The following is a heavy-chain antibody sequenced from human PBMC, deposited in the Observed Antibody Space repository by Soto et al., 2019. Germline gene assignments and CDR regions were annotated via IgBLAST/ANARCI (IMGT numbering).Heavy chain of an antibody. CDR1: GGSISSGGYY. V-gene: IGHV4-31*03. CDR3: ARGLGVVANIWFDP. J-gene: IGHJ5*02. Sequence: QVQLQESGPGLVKPSQTLSLTCTVSGGSISSGGYYWSWIRQHPGKGLEWIGYIYYSGSTYYNPSLKRRYTISVDTATNQFSLKLSSVTAADTAVYYCARGLGVVANIWFDPWGQGTLVTVSS. D-gene: IGHD2-15*01. CDR2: IYYSGST.